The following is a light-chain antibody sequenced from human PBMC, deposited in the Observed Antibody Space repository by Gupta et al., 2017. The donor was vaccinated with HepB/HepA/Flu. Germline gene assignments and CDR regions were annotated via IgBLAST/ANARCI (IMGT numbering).Light chain of an antibody. J-gene: IGKJ1*01. CDR3: QQANSLHWT. Sequence: DIQMTQSPSSVSASVGDRVTITCRATQSISSWLAWYQQKPGKAPKLLIYAASSLQSGVPSKFRGSGSGTNFTLTISSLQPEDCATYSFQQANSLHWTFGQGTKVII. CDR2: AAS. CDR1: QSISSW. V-gene: IGKV1-12*02.